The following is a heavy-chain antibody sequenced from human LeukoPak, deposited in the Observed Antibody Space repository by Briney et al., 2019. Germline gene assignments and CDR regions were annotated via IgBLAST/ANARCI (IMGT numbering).Heavy chain of an antibody. CDR2: ISSSGRTI. Sequence: GGSLRLSCAAPGFTFSDYYMSWIRQAPGKGLEWVSYISSSGRTIYYADSVKGRFTISRDNAKNSLYLQMNSLRAEETAMYYCARDLRAGLLPLEDYWGQGTLVTVSS. CDR3: ARDLRAGLLPLEDY. V-gene: IGHV3-11*04. D-gene: IGHD4-17*01. CDR1: GFTFSDYY. J-gene: IGHJ4*02.